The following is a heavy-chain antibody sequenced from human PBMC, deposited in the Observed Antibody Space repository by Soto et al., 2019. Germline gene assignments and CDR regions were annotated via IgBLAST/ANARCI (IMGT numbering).Heavy chain of an antibody. V-gene: IGHV2-5*02. D-gene: IGHD3-3*01. CDR3: AHFRFLEWYHGNNWFNP. J-gene: IGHJ5*02. Sequence: SGPTLVNPTQTLTLTCTFSGFSLSTSGVGVGWIRQPPGKALEWLALIYWDDDKRYSPSLKSRLTITKDTSKNQVVLTMTNMDPVDTATYYCAHFRFLEWYHGNNWFNPWGQGTLVTVSS. CDR2: IYWDDDK. CDR1: GFSLSTSGVG.